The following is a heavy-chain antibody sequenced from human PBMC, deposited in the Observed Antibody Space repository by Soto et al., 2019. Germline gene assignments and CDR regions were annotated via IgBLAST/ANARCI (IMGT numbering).Heavy chain of an antibody. CDR3: ARVNLWSGYDPSYSSYMDV. CDR1: GGSFTGYF. Sequence: QVQLQQWGAGLLKPSETLSLTCAVSGGSFTGYFWNWIRQTPGKGLQWIGVINQSGSTTYNPSLIRRLVISVDRSKNQFSPGLNSVTAAGTAVYYCARVNLWSGYDPSYSSYMDVRGKGTAVTVSS. D-gene: IGHD3-3*01. J-gene: IGHJ6*03. CDR2: INQSGST. V-gene: IGHV4-34*02.